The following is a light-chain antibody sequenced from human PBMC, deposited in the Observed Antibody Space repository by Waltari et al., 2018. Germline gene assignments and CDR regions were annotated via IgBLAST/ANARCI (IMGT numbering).Light chain of an antibody. CDR3: QQFNSFPIT. V-gene: IGKV1-13*02. CDR2: EAS. Sequence: AIQLTQSPSSLSASVGDRVTITCRASQGISSALAWYQQKPGKAPKVLIYEASSLESGVPSRFRGSGSGTYFTLTISSLQPEDFATYYCQQFNSFPITFGLGTRLDIK. CDR1: QGISSA. J-gene: IGKJ5*01.